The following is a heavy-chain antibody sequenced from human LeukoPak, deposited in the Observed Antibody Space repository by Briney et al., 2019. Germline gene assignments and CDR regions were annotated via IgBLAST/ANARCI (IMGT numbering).Heavy chain of an antibody. D-gene: IGHD3-22*01. Sequence: GGSLRLSCAASGFTFSSYAMSWVRQAPGKGLGWVSTISGSGGSTYYADSVKGRFTISRDNSKNTLYLQMNSLRAEYTAIYYCAKDPPSFDYDSTGYSYQGPDYWGQGTLVTVSS. V-gene: IGHV3-23*01. CDR3: AKDPPSFDYDSTGYSYQGPDY. CDR2: ISGSGGST. J-gene: IGHJ4*02. CDR1: GFTFSSYA.